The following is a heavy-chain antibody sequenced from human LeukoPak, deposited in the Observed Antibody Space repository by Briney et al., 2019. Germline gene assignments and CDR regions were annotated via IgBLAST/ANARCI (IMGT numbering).Heavy chain of an antibody. CDR2: IYTSGST. Sequence: PSETLSLTCTVSGYSVSSDYYWSWIRQPAGKGLEWIGRIYTSGSTNYNPSLKSRVTMSVDTSKNQFSLKLSSVTAADTAVYYCAGAGYGDSDFDYWGQGTLVTVSS. CDR3: AGAGYGDSDFDY. V-gene: IGHV4-4*07. J-gene: IGHJ4*02. CDR1: GYSVSSDYY. D-gene: IGHD4-17*01.